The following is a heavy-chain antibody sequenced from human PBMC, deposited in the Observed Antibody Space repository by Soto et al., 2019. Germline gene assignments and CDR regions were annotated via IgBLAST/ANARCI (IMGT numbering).Heavy chain of an antibody. CDR1: GESINSGDHY. V-gene: IGHV4-30-4*01. CDR2: IYYSGNT. Sequence: PSETLSLTCTVSGESINSGDHYWSWVRQSPGEGLEWIGFIYYSGNTYYNPSLKSRVSMSVDTSNNQFSLKLNSVTAADTAVYYCARDAGYCNSVSCYPYNMDVWGQGTTVTVSS. D-gene: IGHD2-15*01. J-gene: IGHJ6*02. CDR3: ARDAGYCNSVSCYPYNMDV.